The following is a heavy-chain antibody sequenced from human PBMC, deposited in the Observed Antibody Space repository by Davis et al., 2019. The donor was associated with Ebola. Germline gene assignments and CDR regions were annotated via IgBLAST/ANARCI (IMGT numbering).Heavy chain of an antibody. Sequence: ASVKVSCKASGYTFTSYYMHWVRQAPGQGLEWMGIINPSGGSTSYAQKFQGRVTMTRDTSTSTVYMELSSLRSEDTAVYYCARDLTDSSSSGHYYYYYYGMDVWGQGTTVTVSS. CDR3: ARDLTDSSSSGHYYYYYYGMDV. D-gene: IGHD6-6*01. CDR1: GYTFTSYY. J-gene: IGHJ6*02. CDR2: INPSGGST. V-gene: IGHV1-46*01.